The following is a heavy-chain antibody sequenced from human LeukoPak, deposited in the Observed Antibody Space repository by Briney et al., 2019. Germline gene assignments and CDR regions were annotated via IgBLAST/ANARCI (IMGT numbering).Heavy chain of an antibody. CDR2: INSDGSST. CDR1: GFTFISYW. J-gene: IGHJ5*02. CDR3: ARGALGRFGELLTNWFDP. Sequence: PAGSLSLYCAASGFTFISYWMHWLRQAKGKGLVWVLRINSDGSSTSYADSVKGRLTISRDKAKNTLYLKMNSLRAEDTAVYYCARGALGRFGELLTNWFDPGGQGTLVTVSS. V-gene: IGHV3-74*01. D-gene: IGHD3-10*01.